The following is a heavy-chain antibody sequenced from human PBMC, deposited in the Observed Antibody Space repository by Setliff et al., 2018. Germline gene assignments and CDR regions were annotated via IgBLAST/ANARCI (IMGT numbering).Heavy chain of an antibody. CDR2: IYYSGST. Sequence: PSETLSLTCTASGGSISSGGYYWSWIRQHPGKGLEWTGYIYYSGSTNYNPSLKSRVTISVDTSKNQFSLKLSSVTAADTAVYYCAYSSDYDFWSGYPPALDYWGQGTLVTVSS. D-gene: IGHD3-3*01. J-gene: IGHJ4*02. CDR1: GGSISSGGYY. V-gene: IGHV4-31*03. CDR3: AYSSDYDFWSGYPPALDY.